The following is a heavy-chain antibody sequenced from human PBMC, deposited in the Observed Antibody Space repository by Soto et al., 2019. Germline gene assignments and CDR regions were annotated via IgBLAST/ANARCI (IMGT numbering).Heavy chain of an antibody. D-gene: IGHD2-8*01. CDR3: GKILSCSDGVCPDTMGY. Sequence: QVQLVESGGGVVQPGRSLRLSCAASGFVFRIYGMHWVRQAPGKGLAGVADISYDGSKKHYPDSVKGRFTISRDNSRNTLYLQMNSLRAEETAVYYCGKILSCSDGVCPDTMGYWGQGTLVTVSS. V-gene: IGHV3-30*18. CDR2: ISYDGSKK. J-gene: IGHJ4*02. CDR1: GFVFRIYG.